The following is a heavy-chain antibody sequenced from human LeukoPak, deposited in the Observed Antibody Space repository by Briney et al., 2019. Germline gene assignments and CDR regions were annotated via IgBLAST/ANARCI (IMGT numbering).Heavy chain of an antibody. CDR1: GGSISSGGYS. CDR3: AKNEGRYDGVGRYITTADY. CDR2: IYHSGST. Sequence: SETLSLTCAVSGGSISSGGYSWSWIRQPPGKGLEWIGYIYHSGSTYYNPSLKSRVTISVDASKNQFSLKLSSVTAADTAVYYCAKNEGRYDGVGRYITTADYWGQGTLVTVSS. J-gene: IGHJ4*02. V-gene: IGHV4-30-2*02. D-gene: IGHD2-8*01.